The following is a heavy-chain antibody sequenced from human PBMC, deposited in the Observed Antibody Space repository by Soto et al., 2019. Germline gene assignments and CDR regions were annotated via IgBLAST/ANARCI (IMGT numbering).Heavy chain of an antibody. CDR2: IYYNGTT. CDR3: VTPHSSGANSRNVV. J-gene: IGHJ6*02. V-gene: IGHV3-53*01. CDR1: GLTVGDNY. D-gene: IGHD3-10*01. Sequence: GGSLRLSCAASGLTVGDNYMSWVRQAPGMGLEWVSAIYYNGTTYYADSVKGRFTISRDTSKNTLSLQMDSLRVEDTAVYYCVTPHSSGANSRNVVWGQGTTVTVSS.